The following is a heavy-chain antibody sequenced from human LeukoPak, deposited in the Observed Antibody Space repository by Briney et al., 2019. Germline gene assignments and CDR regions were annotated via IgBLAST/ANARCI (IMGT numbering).Heavy chain of an antibody. J-gene: IGHJ4*02. CDR1: GFTFSSYA. CDR2: ISGSGGNT. V-gene: IGHV3-23*01. CDR3: AKGSYYDSSGSFYFDY. Sequence: GGSLRLSCAASGFTFSSYAMSWVRQAPGKGLEWVSGISGSGGNTYYADSVEGRFTISRDNSKNTLYVQVNSLGTEDTAAYYCAKGSYYDSSGSFYFDYRGQGTLVTVSS. D-gene: IGHD3-22*01.